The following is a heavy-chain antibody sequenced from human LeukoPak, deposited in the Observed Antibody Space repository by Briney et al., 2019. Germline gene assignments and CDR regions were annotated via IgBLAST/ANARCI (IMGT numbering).Heavy chain of an antibody. J-gene: IGHJ4*02. CDR3: ARGRYGDYERYFDY. Sequence: SETLSLTCAVYGGSFRGYYWSWIRQPPGQGLEWIGEINHSGSTNYNPSLKSRVTISVDTSKNQFSLKLSSVTAADTAVYSCARGRYGDYERYFDYWGQGTLVTVSS. V-gene: IGHV4-34*01. CDR2: INHSGST. CDR1: GGSFRGYY. D-gene: IGHD4-17*01.